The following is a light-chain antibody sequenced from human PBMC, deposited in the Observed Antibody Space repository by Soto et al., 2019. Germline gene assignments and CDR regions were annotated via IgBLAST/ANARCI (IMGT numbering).Light chain of an antibody. Sequence: QSVLTQPPSVSGAPGQRVTISCTGSSSNIGAGYDVHWYQQLPGTAPKLLIFANSNRPSGVPDRFSGSKSGTSASLAITGLQAEDEADYYCQSSDSGWTLWVFGGGTKLTVL. V-gene: IGLV1-40*01. J-gene: IGLJ3*02. CDR3: QSSDSGWTLWV. CDR1: SSNIGAGYD. CDR2: ANS.